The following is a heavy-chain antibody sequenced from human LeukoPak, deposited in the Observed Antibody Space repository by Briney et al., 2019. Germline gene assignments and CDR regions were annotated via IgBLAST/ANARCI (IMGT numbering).Heavy chain of an antibody. Sequence: GRSLRLSCAASGFTFTYYTIHWVRQAPDKGLQWVSLTSFDGSNKYYADSVKGRFTISRDNSKNTLYLQMNTLRADDTAVYYCARANYGHGFDIWGQGTMVTVSS. CDR1: GFTFTYYT. CDR3: ARANYGHGFDI. J-gene: IGHJ3*02. CDR2: TSFDGSNK. V-gene: IGHV3-30-3*01. D-gene: IGHD4-17*01.